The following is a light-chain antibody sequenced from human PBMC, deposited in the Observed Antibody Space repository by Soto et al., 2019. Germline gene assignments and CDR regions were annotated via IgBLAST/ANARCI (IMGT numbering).Light chain of an antibody. CDR1: QGIRNN. V-gene: IGKV1-17*03. CDR3: LQYVSYPLT. CDR2: GTS. Sequence: VGERESMRCLAGQGIRNNLVCLQQKPGKVPKRLIYGTSILQRGVPARVSGSGSGTEFTRTSSSLQPEDLGTCSGLQYVSYPLTGAGGTKVDIK. J-gene: IGKJ4*01.